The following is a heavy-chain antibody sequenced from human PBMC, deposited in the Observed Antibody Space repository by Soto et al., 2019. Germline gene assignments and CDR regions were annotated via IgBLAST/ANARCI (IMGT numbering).Heavy chain of an antibody. D-gene: IGHD3-22*01. Sequence: PSETLSLTCSVSGGSISSSIYYWGWIRQPPGKGLEWIGSIYYSGSTYYNPSLKSRVTISVDTSKNQFSLKLSSVTAADTAVYSCASKSYYDGYFDYWGQGTLVTVSS. CDR1: GGSISSSIYY. CDR3: ASKSYYDGYFDY. J-gene: IGHJ4*02. V-gene: IGHV4-39*01. CDR2: IYYSGST.